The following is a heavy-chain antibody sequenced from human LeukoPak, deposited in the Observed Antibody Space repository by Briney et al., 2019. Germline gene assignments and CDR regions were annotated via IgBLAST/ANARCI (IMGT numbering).Heavy chain of an antibody. J-gene: IGHJ4*02. CDR3: ARVVAATGQD. CDR1: GFTFSSYA. V-gene: IGHV3-23*01. CDR2: VSSNGAKT. D-gene: IGHD2-15*01. Sequence: GGSLRLSCAASGFTFSSYAITWVRQAPGKGLEWVSAVSSNGAKTYYADSVKGRFTISRDNYKNMVFLQMNSLRAEDTAVYYCARVVAATGQDWGQGTLVTVSS.